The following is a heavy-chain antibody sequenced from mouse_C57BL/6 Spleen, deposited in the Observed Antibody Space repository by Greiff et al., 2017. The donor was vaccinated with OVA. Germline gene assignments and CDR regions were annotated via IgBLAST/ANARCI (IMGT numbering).Heavy chain of an antibody. Sequence: EVKLMESGGGLVQPGGSLSLSCAASGFTFTDYYMSWVRQPPGKALEWLGFIRNKANGYTTEYSASVKGRFTICRDNSQSILYLQMNALRAEDSATYYCARYEGGSTLAYWGQGTLVTVSA. CDR3: ARYEGGSTLAY. J-gene: IGHJ3*01. D-gene: IGHD1-1*01. CDR2: IRNKANGYTT. CDR1: GFTFTDYY. V-gene: IGHV7-3*01.